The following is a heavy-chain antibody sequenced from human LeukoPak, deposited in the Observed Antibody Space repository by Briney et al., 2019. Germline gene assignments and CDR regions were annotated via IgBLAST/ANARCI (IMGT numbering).Heavy chain of an antibody. CDR2: INPGGDNT. J-gene: IGHJ3*02. V-gene: IGHV1-46*01. D-gene: IGHD5-24*01. Sequence: WASVKVSCKASGYTFTNYYMHWVRQAPGQGLEWMGLINPGGDNTNYAQNFQGRVTMTRDTSASTVYMELSSLRSEDTAIYYCARVRDGYNDAYDIWGQGTVVTVPS. CDR1: GYTFTNYY. CDR3: ARVRDGYNDAYDI.